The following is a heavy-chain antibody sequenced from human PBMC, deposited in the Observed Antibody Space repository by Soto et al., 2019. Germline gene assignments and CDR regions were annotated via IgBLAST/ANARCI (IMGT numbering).Heavy chain of an antibody. J-gene: IGHJ6*02. D-gene: IGHD3-10*01. Sequence: SQPLSLRWIVSGDSVSSNSACWNLIKQSPSRGLEWLGRTFYRSTWYNDYAVSLEGRISINADTSKNQFSLQLNSVTPEDTAVYYCARVEYTASELYHRLDVWGQGTTVTAYS. V-gene: IGHV6-1*01. CDR2: TFYRSTWYN. CDR3: ARVEYTASELYHRLDV. CDR1: GDSVSSNSAC.